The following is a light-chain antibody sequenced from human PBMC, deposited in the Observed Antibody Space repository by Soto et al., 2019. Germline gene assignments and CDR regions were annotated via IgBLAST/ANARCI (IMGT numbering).Light chain of an antibody. CDR2: DVT. CDR1: SSDVGAYNY. J-gene: IGLJ3*02. Sequence: QSVLTQSPSASGSPGQSVTISCTGTSSDVGAYNYVSWYQQHPGKAPKLMIYDVTKRPSGVPDRFSGSKSGNTASLTVSGLQAEDEADYYCISYAGSSIWVFGGGTKLTVL. V-gene: IGLV2-8*01. CDR3: ISYAGSSIWV.